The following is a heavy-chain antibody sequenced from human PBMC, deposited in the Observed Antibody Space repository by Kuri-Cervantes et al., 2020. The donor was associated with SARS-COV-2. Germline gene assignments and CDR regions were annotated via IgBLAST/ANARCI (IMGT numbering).Heavy chain of an antibody. V-gene: IGHV2-5*05. J-gene: IGHJ5*02. Sequence: SGPTLVKPTQTLTLTCTFSGFSLTTTGVGVAWSRQPPGQALEWLGVIYWDDDKHYGPSLKSRLTITKDTSKSQVVLTMTNMDPVDTATYYCARIPQLLYDWFDPWGQGTLVTVSS. CDR2: IYWDDDK. CDR1: GFSLTTTGVG. CDR3: ARIPQLLYDWFDP. D-gene: IGHD2-2*02.